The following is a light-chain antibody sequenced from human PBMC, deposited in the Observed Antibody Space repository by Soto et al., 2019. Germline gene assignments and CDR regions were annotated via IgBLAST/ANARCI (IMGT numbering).Light chain of an antibody. J-gene: IGLJ3*02. V-gene: IGLV2-14*01. CDR1: NSDVGGYNF. Sequence: QSVLTQPASVSGSPGQSITISCTGTNSDVGGYNFVSWYQHHPGKAPTLIIYEVSNRTSGVSSRFSGSKSGNTASLTISGLQAEAEADDYCSSLTIRNNGWVFGGGTQLTVL. CDR3: SSLTIRNNGWV. CDR2: EVS.